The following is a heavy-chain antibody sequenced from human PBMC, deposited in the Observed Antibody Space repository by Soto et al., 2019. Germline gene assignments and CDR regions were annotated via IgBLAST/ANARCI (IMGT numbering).Heavy chain of an antibody. J-gene: IGHJ4*02. Sequence: ASVKVSCKASGYTFTSYGISWVRQAPGQGLEWMGWISAYNGNTNYAQKLQGRVTMTTDTSTSTAYMELRSLRSDDTAVYYCARDIDPNHYDSSGSPHHWGQGPLVTVYS. CDR2: ISAYNGNT. V-gene: IGHV1-18*01. CDR3: ARDIDPNHYDSSGSPHH. D-gene: IGHD3-22*01. CDR1: GYTFTSYG.